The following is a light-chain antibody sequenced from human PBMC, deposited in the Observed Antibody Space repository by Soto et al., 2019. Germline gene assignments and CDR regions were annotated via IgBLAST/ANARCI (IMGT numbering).Light chain of an antibody. J-gene: IGKJ1*01. CDR1: LSVHNNY. CDR2: GAS. CDR3: QQYGNSQT. Sequence: EIVLTQSPGTLSLSAGERATLSCRASLSVHNNYLAWYQQKPGQAPRLLIYGASNRATGIPDRFSGSGSGTDFTLSISRLEPEDFAVYYCQQYGNSQTFGQGTKVEI. V-gene: IGKV3-20*01.